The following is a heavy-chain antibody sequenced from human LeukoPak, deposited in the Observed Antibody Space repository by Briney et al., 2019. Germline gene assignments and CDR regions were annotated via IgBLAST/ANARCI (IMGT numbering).Heavy chain of an antibody. J-gene: IGHJ4*02. Sequence: SETLSLTCTVSGGSISSYFWSWIRQPPAKGLDWIGHIYYSGSTNYNPSLKSRATISVDTSKNQFSLKLSSVTAADTAVYYCARGTRVAAADFDYWGQGTLVTVSS. CDR1: GGSISSYF. D-gene: IGHD6-13*01. V-gene: IGHV4-59*08. CDR2: IYYSGST. CDR3: ARGTRVAAADFDY.